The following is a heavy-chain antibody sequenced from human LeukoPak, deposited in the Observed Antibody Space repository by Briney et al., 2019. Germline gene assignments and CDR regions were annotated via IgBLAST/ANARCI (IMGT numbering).Heavy chain of an antibody. CDR1: GFTVGNNY. D-gene: IGHD2-8*01. Sequence: GGSLTLSCAASGFTVGNNYMNWVRQAPGEGLEWVSLIFSHGETSYADSVKGRFTISRDNSKNTLYLQMNGLRVEDTAVYYCARDPPAVSINTYAWGQGTLVTVSS. V-gene: IGHV3-66*01. CDR3: ARDPPAVSINTYA. CDR2: IFSHGET. J-gene: IGHJ4*02.